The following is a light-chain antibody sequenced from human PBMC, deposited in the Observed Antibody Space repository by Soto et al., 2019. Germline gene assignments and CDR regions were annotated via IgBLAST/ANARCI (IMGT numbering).Light chain of an antibody. CDR3: HQRQSWPRT. CDR2: GAS. J-gene: IGKJ1*01. Sequence: EIVSTQSPGTLSLSPGERATLSCRASQSVSSSYLAWYQQKPGQAPRLLIYGASTRATGIPARFSGSGSGTDFTLTISSLAPDDFAIYYCHQRQSWPRTFGQGTKVDIK. V-gene: IGKV3D-20*02. CDR1: QSVSSSY.